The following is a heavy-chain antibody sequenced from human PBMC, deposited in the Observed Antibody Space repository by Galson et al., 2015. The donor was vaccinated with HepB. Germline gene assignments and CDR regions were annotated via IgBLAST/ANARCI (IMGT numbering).Heavy chain of an antibody. J-gene: IGHJ5*02. Sequence: SLRLSCAASGFTFSSYGMAWVRQPTGVGPEWVSSISGSGDYTSYADSVKGRFTLSRANFKSTLYLQLSSLRAEDTAVYYCAKDSRAYEREWYGWFDPWGQGTLVTVSS. CDR2: ISGSGDYT. D-gene: IGHD3-3*01. V-gene: IGHV3-23*01. CDR3: AKDSRAYEREWYGWFDP. CDR1: GFTFSSYG.